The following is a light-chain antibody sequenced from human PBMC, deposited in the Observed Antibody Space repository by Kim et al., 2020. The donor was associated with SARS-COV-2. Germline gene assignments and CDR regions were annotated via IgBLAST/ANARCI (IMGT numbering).Light chain of an antibody. CDR2: NNN. CDR1: SSNIGSNA. V-gene: IGLV1-44*01. Sequence: ELTQPPSASGTPGQRVSISCSGRSSNIGSNAVTWYQQFPGTAPKLLMYNNNVRPSWVPDRFSGSKSGTSASLAISGLQSEDDAHYYCSVWDDSLNGRVFGGGTHLTVL. CDR3: SVWDDSLNGRV. J-gene: IGLJ3*02.